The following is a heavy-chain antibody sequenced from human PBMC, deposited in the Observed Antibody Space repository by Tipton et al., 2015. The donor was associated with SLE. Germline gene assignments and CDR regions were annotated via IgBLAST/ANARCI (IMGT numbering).Heavy chain of an antibody. CDR1: GDSISSGSYY. Sequence: TLSLTCSVSGDSISSGSYYWSWIRQHPGKGLEWIGYIHDSGATFYNPSLRSRSAISVDTSQNQFSLRLTSATAADTAIYYCARHPGASFDFWGQGILVTVSS. CDR3: ARHPGASFDF. V-gene: IGHV4-31*03. J-gene: IGHJ4*02. CDR2: IHDSGAT.